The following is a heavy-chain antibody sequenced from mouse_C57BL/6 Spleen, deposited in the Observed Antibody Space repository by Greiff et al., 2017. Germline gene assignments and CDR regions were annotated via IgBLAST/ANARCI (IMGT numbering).Heavy chain of an antibody. Sequence: QVQLQQSGPELVKPGASVKISCKASGYAFSSSWMNWVKQRPGKGLEWIGRIYPGDGDTNYNGKFKGKATLTADKSSSTAYMQLSSLTSEDSAVYFCAREDYYGSRGDAMDYWGQGTSVTVSS. D-gene: IGHD1-1*01. CDR1: GYAFSSSW. CDR3: AREDYYGSRGDAMDY. V-gene: IGHV1-82*01. J-gene: IGHJ4*01. CDR2: IYPGDGDT.